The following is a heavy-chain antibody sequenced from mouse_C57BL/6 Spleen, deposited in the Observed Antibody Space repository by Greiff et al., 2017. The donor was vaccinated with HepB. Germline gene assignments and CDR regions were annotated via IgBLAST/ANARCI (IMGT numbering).Heavy chain of an antibody. Sequence: EVQLQQSGAELVSPGASVKLSCTASGFNIKDDYMHWVKQRPEQGLEWIGWIDPENGDTEYASKFQGKATITADTSSNTAYLQLSSLTSEDTAVYYCTTGNSNYDYWGQGTTLTVSS. CDR1: GFNIKDDY. D-gene: IGHD2-5*01. J-gene: IGHJ2*01. CDR3: TTGNSNYDY. CDR2: IDPENGDT. V-gene: IGHV14-4*01.